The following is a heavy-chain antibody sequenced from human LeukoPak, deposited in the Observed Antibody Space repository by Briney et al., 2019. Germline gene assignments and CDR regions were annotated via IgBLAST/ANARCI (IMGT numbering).Heavy chain of an antibody. CDR2: IHSDGSIA. D-gene: IGHD3-10*01. V-gene: IGHV3-74*01. CDR3: AKVAKYYYGPETYYFFEQ. Sequence: GGSLRLSCVGSGFTFSSYWMYWIRQAPGKGLVWVSRIHSDGSIANYTDSVKGRFTISRDNVKNTLYLQMNSLRVEDTAVYYCAKVAKYYYGPETYYFFEQWGQGTPVTASS. CDR1: GFTFSSYW. J-gene: IGHJ4*02.